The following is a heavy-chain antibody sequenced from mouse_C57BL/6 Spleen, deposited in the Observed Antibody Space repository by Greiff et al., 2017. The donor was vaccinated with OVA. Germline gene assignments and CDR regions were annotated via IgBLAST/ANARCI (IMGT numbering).Heavy chain of an antibody. CDR3: ARPNSPFYGNSRPYGMDY. J-gene: IGHJ4*01. CDR2: ISSGSSTI. D-gene: IGHD1-1*01. V-gene: IGHV5-17*01. Sequence: EVLLVESGGGLVKPGGSLKLSCAASGFTFSDYGMHWVRQAPEKGLEWVAYISSGSSTIYYADTVKGRFTISRDNAKNTLFLQMTSLRSEDTAMYYCARPNSPFYGNSRPYGMDYWGQGTSVTVSS. CDR1: GFTFSDYG.